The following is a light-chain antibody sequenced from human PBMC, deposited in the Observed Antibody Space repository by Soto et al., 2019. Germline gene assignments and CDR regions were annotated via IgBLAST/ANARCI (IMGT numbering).Light chain of an antibody. J-gene: IGKJ5*01. V-gene: IGKV3-11*01. CDR1: QSVSSY. Sequence: EIVLTPSPATLSLSPVERATLSCRASQSVSSYLAWYQQKPGQAPRLLIYDASNRATGIPARFSGSGSGTDFTLDISRLEHEDIPVYFRSKRNNAHLVIAFAEGTRLEIK. CDR2: DAS. CDR3: SKRNNAHLVIA.